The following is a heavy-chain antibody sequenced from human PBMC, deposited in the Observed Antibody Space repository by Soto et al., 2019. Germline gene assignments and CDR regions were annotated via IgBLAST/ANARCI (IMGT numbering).Heavy chain of an antibody. J-gene: IGHJ6*02. CDR2: IIPIFGTA. D-gene: IGHD2-8*01. Sequence: QVQLVQSGAEVKKPGSSVKVSCKASGGTFSSYAISWVRQAPGQGLEWMGGIIPIFGTANYAQKFQGRVTITADESTSTAYMELSSLRSEDTAVYYCARSIVLMVYAHVGPYYYYGMDVWGQGTTVTVSS. CDR1: GGTFSSYA. V-gene: IGHV1-69*01. CDR3: ARSIVLMVYAHVGPYYYYGMDV.